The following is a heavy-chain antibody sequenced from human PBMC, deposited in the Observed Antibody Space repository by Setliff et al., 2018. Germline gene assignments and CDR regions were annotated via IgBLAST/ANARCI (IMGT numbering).Heavy chain of an antibody. V-gene: IGHV4-4*07. Sequence: PSETLSLTCTVSGGSISSYYWSWIRQPAGKGLEWIGHIYTSGSTNYNPSLKSRVTMSVDTSKNQFSLKLSSVTAADTAVYYCARKGISALSGAFDMWGQGTMVT. D-gene: IGHD1-26*01. CDR1: GGSISSYY. CDR2: IYTSGST. CDR3: ARKGISALSGAFDM. J-gene: IGHJ3*02.